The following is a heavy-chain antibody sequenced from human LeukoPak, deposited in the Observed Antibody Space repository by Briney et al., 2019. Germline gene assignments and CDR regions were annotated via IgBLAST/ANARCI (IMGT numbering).Heavy chain of an antibody. V-gene: IGHV4-4*02. CDR3: ARVGVQGVITSFDY. Sequence: SETLSLTCAVSGDSISSSNWWSGVRQSPGKGLEWIAEIHHSGSTNFNPSLKSRVTISVDKSKKQFSLQLSSVTAADTAVYYCARVGVQGVITSFDYWGQGTLVTVSS. D-gene: IGHD3-10*01. J-gene: IGHJ4*02. CDR1: GDSISSSNW. CDR2: IHHSGST.